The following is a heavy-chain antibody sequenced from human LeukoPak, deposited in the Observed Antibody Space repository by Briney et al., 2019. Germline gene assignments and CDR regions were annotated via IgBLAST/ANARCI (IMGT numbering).Heavy chain of an antibody. CDR3: ATMRGYCSSPTCQDS. CDR2: IYTSGST. CDR1: GGSISSYY. J-gene: IGHJ4*02. Sequence: SETLSLTCTVSGGSISSYYWSWIRQPAGKGLEWIGRIYTSGSTNYNPSLKSRVTLSVDTSKNQFSLKLSSVTAADTAMYYCATMRGYCSSPTCQDSWGQGTLVTVSS. V-gene: IGHV4-4*07. D-gene: IGHD2-2*01.